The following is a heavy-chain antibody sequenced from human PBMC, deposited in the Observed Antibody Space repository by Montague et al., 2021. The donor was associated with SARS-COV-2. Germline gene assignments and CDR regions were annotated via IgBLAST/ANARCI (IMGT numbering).Heavy chain of an antibody. J-gene: IGHJ4*02. V-gene: IGHV2-5*01. Sequence: PALVKPTQTLTLTCTFSGFSLRSDDEGVAWTRQSPGQALEWLAVIYWNGDKRYSPSLQRRLTITKDTSENQVVLTMTNMDPVDTATYYCAHRGMIRGLIFDYWGQGTLVTVSS. D-gene: IGHD3-10*01. CDR3: AHRGMIRGLIFDY. CDR1: GFSLRSDDEG. CDR2: IYWNGDK.